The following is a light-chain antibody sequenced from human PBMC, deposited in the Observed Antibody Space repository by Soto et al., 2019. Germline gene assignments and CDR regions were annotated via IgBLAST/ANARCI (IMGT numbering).Light chain of an antibody. CDR2: DAS. V-gene: IGKV1-33*01. Sequence: DIQMTQSPSSLSASVGDRVTITCQASQDISNYLNWYQQRPGKAPKLLIYDASNLETGVPSRFSGSGSGTDFTFTISSLKPEDIATYYCHQYDDLPLTFGGGTKVEIK. CDR3: HQYDDLPLT. CDR1: QDISNY. J-gene: IGKJ4*01.